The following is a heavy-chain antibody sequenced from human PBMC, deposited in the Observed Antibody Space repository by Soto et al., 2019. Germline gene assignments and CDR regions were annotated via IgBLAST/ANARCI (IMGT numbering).Heavy chain of an antibody. Sequence: ASVKVSFKVSGYTLTELSMHWVRQAPGKGLEWMGGFDPEDGETIHAQKFQGRVTMTEDTSTDTAYMELSSLRSEDTAVYYCATDPGYDILTGYPETWGQGTLVTVSS. CDR2: FDPEDGET. J-gene: IGHJ5*02. V-gene: IGHV1-24*01. CDR3: ATDPGYDILTGYPET. D-gene: IGHD3-9*01. CDR1: GYTLTELS.